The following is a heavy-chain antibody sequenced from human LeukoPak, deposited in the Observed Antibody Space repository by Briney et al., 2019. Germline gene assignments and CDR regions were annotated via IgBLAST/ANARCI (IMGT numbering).Heavy chain of an antibody. Sequence: SSETLSLTCTVSGGSISSYYWSWIREPPGKGLEWIGYIYYSGSTNYNPSLKSRVTISVDTSKNQFSLKLSSVTAADTAVYYCAREPYYYESSGYSPYWGQGTLVTVSS. D-gene: IGHD3-22*01. CDR1: GGSISSYY. CDR2: IYYSGST. J-gene: IGHJ4*02. CDR3: AREPYYYESSGYSPY. V-gene: IGHV4-59*12.